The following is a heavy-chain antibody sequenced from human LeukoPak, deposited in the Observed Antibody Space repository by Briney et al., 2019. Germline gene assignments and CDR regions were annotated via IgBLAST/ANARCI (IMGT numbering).Heavy chain of an antibody. CDR1: GYSFTSYW. CDR3: ARRGSRSSGVYYGLDV. CDR2: IYPDDSET. V-gene: IGHV5-51*01. D-gene: IGHD6-6*01. J-gene: IGHJ6*02. Sequence: GESLKISCKGSGYSFTSYWISWVRQMPGKGLEWMGFIYPDDSETRYSPSFQGQVTISADKSSGTAYVQWTSLKASDSAMYYCARRGSRSSGVYYGLDVWGQGTTVTVSS.